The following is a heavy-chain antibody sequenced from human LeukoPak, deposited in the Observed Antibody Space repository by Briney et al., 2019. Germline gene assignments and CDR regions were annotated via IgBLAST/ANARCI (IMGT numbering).Heavy chain of an antibody. D-gene: IGHD3-16*02. J-gene: IGHJ6*02. CDR1: GGSISRSNSY. CDR3: ARHISSGYYYYYGMDV. CDR2: IYDSGNT. V-gene: IGHV4-39*01. Sequence: SETLSLTCIVSGGSISRSNSYWAWIRQPPGKGLEWIGSIYDSGNTYYNPSLKSRVTISVDTSKNQFSLKLSSVTAADTAVYYCARHISSGYYYYYGMDVWGQGTTVTVSS.